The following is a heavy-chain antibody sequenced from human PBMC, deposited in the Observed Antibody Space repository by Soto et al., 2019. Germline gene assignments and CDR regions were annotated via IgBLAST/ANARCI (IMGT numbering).Heavy chain of an antibody. CDR2: INHSGST. Sequence: QVQLQQWGAGLLKPSETLSLTCAVYGGSFSGYYWSWIRQPPGKGLEWIGEINHSGSTNYNPSLTSRVTISVDTSNNQSSLKLSSVTAADTAVYYCATGLMITFGGVIVYPFDYWGQGTLVTVSS. J-gene: IGHJ4*02. CDR1: GGSFSGYY. V-gene: IGHV4-34*01. D-gene: IGHD3-16*02. CDR3: ATGLMITFGGVIVYPFDY.